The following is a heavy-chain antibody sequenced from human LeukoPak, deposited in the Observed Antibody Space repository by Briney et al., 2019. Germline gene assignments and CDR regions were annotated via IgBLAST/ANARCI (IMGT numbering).Heavy chain of an antibody. CDR3: AKGATSGWLLYWFDP. CDR1: GFTFSSYV. V-gene: IGHV3-23*01. J-gene: IGHJ5*02. Sequence: GGSLRLSCAASGFTFSSYVMTWVRQAPGRGLEWVSGVSGSGVSTYYADSVKGRFTISRDNSKNTLYLQMNSLRAEDTAVYYCAKGATSGWLLYWFDPWGQGTLVTVSS. D-gene: IGHD6-19*01. CDR2: VSGSGVST.